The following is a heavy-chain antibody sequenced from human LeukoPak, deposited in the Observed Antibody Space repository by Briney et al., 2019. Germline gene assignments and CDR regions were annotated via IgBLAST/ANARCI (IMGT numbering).Heavy chain of an antibody. V-gene: IGHV4-59*01. CDR2: IYYSGST. CDR1: GGSISSYC. CDR3: ARLGRRDGYNSWN. Sequence: SETLSLTCTVSGGSISSYCWSWIRQPPGGGLEWIGYIYYSGSTNYNPSLKRRVTISLDTSKSQFSLKLRSVTAADTAVYYCARLGRRDGYNSWNWGQGTLVTVSS. J-gene: IGHJ4*02. D-gene: IGHD5-24*01.